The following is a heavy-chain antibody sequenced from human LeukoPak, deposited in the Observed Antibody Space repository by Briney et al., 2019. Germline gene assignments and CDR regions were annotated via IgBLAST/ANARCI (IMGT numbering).Heavy chain of an antibody. CDR3: ASHPNRGAPFDY. D-gene: IGHD7-27*01. CDR1: GGSISSYC. CDR2: IYYSGST. J-gene: IGHJ4*02. Sequence: PSETLSLTCTVFGGSISSYCWGWIRQPPGKGLEWIGYIYYSGSTNYNPSLKSRVTISVDTSKNQFSLKLSSVTAADTAVYYCASHPNRGAPFDYWGQGTLVTVSS. V-gene: IGHV4-59*01.